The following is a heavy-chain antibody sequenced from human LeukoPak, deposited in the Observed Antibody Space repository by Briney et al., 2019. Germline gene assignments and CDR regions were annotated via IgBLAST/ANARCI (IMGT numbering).Heavy chain of an antibody. V-gene: IGHV3-7*01. CDR3: ARGYGANAPYYFDY. Sequence: GGSLRLSCAASGFTFSSYWMSWVRQAPGKGLEWVASIKQDGSEKYYVDSVKGRFTISRDNAKNSLYLQMNGLRAEDTAVYYCARGYGANAPYYFDYWGQGTLVTVSP. J-gene: IGHJ4*02. CDR1: GFTFSSYW. D-gene: IGHD4-17*01. CDR2: IKQDGSEK.